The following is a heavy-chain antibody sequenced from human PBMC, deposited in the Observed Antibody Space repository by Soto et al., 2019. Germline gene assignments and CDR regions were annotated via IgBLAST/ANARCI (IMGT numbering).Heavy chain of an antibody. V-gene: IGHV3-23*01. CDR1: GFTVSSNY. Sequence: PGGSLGLACAASGFTVSSNYMSWVRQAPGKGLEWVSVISGSGGSTYYADSVKGRFTISRDNSKNTLYLQMNSLRAEDTAVYYCAKLAAPGHYYMDVRGKGTTVTVSS. CDR3: AKLAAPGHYYMDV. J-gene: IGHJ6*03. D-gene: IGHD6-13*01. CDR2: ISGSGGST.